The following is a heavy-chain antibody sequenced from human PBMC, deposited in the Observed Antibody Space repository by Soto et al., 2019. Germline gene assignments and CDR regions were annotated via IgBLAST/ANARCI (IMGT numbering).Heavy chain of an antibody. Sequence: ASVKVSCKASGYTFTRYDSNWVRQATGQGLEWMGWMNPNSGNTGYAQKFQGRVTMTRNTSISTAYMELSSLRSEDTAVYYCARGYYYDSSGYYYPGEAVDYWGQGTLGTAPQ. J-gene: IGHJ4*02. D-gene: IGHD3-22*01. V-gene: IGHV1-8*01. CDR3: ARGYYYDSSGYYYPGEAVDY. CDR1: GYTFTRYD. CDR2: MNPNSGNT.